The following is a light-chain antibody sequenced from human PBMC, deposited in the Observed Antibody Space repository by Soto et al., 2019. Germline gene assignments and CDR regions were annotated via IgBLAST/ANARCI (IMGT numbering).Light chain of an antibody. CDR2: GAS. J-gene: IGKJ1*01. Sequence: EIVFRKSPGTLSLSTEERATLSCRASQSVSSNLAWYQQKPGQAPRLLIYGASTRATGIPARFSGSGSGTEFTLTISSLQSEDFAVYYCQQYNNGPPWTFGQGTKVDTK. CDR1: QSVSSN. V-gene: IGKV3-15*01. CDR3: QQYNNGPPWT.